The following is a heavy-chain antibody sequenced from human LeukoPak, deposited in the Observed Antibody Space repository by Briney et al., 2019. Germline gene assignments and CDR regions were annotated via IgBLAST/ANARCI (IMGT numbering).Heavy chain of an antibody. CDR1: GFTLSSYN. CDR3: ARGPYGSGSFYFDY. J-gene: IGHJ4*02. CDR2: ISWRSSDI. V-gene: IGHV3-21*01. Sequence: PGGSLRLSCVASGFTLSSYNMKWVRQAPGKRLEWVSFISWRSSDIEYADSVKGRFTISRDIDKKSLYLQMNSLRVEDTAVYYCARGPYGSGSFYFDYWGQGTLVTVSS. D-gene: IGHD3-10*01.